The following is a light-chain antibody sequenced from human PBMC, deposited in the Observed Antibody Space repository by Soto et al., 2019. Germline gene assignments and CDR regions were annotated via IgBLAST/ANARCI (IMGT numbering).Light chain of an antibody. CDR2: AAS. J-gene: IGKJ2*01. CDR3: QHSYSALPYT. V-gene: IGKV1-39*01. CDR1: QSISAY. Sequence: DIQMTQSPSSLSASIGERVTITCRASQSISAYLNWYQHKPGKAPKLLIYAASSLQSGVPSRFSGSVSGTDFTLTIGSLPPEDFATYYCQHSYSALPYTFGQGTKLEIK.